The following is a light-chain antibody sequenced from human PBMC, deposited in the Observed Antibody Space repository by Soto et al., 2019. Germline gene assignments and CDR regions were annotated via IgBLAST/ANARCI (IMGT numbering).Light chain of an antibody. Sequence: EIVLTQSPGTLSLSPGERATLSCKASQGVGSNYLAWYQQKPGQAPRPLIYGASSRATGIPDRFSGSGSGADFTLTISRLEPEDCAVYYCQHYNKWPFTFGPGTKVDIK. CDR2: GAS. J-gene: IGKJ3*01. V-gene: IGKV3-20*01. CDR3: QHYNKWPFT. CDR1: QGVGSNY.